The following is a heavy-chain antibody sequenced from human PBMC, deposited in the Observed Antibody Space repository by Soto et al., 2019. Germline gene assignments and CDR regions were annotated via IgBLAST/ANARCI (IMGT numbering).Heavy chain of an antibody. CDR3: AKEDGWELLPYYYGMGV. Sequence: GGSLRLSCAASGFTFSSYAMSWVRQAPGKGLEWVSAISGSGGSTYYADSVKGRFTISRDNSKNTLYLQMNSLRAEDTAVYYCAKEDGWELLPYYYGMGVWGQGTTVTVSS. D-gene: IGHD1-26*01. J-gene: IGHJ6*02. V-gene: IGHV3-23*01. CDR1: GFTFSSYA. CDR2: ISGSGGST.